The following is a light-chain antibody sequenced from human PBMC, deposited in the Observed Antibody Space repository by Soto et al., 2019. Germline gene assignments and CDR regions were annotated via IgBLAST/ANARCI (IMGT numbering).Light chain of an antibody. V-gene: IGLV2-14*01. CDR1: SSDVGAYNY. CDR3: TSYTASTTVV. J-gene: IGLJ1*01. CDR2: EVR. Sequence: QSALTQPASVSGSPGQAITISCTGTSSDVGAYNYVSWYQQYAGKAPKLVIYEVRNRPSGVSNRFSGSKSGNTASLTISGLQAEDEADYYCTSYTASTTVVFGTGTKVTVL.